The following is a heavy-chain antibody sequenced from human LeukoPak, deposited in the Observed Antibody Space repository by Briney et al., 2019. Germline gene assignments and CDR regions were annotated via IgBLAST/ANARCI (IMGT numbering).Heavy chain of an antibody. CDR2: ISGSGGDT. J-gene: IGHJ4*02. V-gene: IGHV3-23*01. CDR3: AKTGCTSTGCYENY. Sequence: GGSLRLSCAASGFTFSSYAMSWVRQAPGKGLEWVSVISGSGGDTYNADSVKGRFTISRHNSKNTLYLQMNSLRAEDTAIYYCAKTGCTSTGCYENYWGQGTLVTVSS. D-gene: IGHD2-2*01. CDR1: GFTFSSYA.